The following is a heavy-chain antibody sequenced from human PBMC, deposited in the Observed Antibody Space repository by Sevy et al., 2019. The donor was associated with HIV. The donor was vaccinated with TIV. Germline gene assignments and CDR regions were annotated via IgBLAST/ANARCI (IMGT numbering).Heavy chain of an antibody. V-gene: IGHV3-9*01. CDR3: TRMNGGFDY. CDR1: RFKFDDYT. Sequence: GGFLRLSCAASRFKFDDYTMHWVRQAPGKGLEWVSSINWNSAAIVYADSVRGRFTISRDNAKNSLYLQMNSLTPEDTALYYCTRMNGGFDYWGQGTQVTVSS. CDR2: INWNSAAI. D-gene: IGHD1-1*01. J-gene: IGHJ4*02.